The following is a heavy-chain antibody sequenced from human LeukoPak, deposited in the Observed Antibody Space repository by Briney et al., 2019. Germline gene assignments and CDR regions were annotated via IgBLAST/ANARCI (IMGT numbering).Heavy chain of an antibody. Sequence: GGSLRLSCAASGFTFDDYAMHWVRQAPGKGLEWVSGISWNSGSIGYADSVKGRFTISRDNAKNSLYLQMNSLRAEDTAVYYCASVRYSSSFDYWGQGTLVTVSS. V-gene: IGHV3-9*01. J-gene: IGHJ4*02. CDR1: GFTFDDYA. D-gene: IGHD6-13*01. CDR2: ISWNSGSI. CDR3: ASVRYSSSFDY.